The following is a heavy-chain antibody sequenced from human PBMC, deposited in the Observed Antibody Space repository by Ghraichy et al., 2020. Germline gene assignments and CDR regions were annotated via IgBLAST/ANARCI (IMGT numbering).Heavy chain of an antibody. D-gene: IGHD3-22*01. CDR1: GFTFSTYS. Sequence: GALRLSCAASGFTFSTYSMNWVRQAPGKGLEWVSSISSSSSYIYYADSVKGRFTISRDNAKNSLYLQMNSLRAEDTAVYYCARDRLSNYDSSGYPLYFYYYGMDVWGQGTTVTVSS. J-gene: IGHJ6*02. V-gene: IGHV3-21*01. CDR3: ARDRLSNYDSSGYPLYFYYYGMDV. CDR2: ISSSSSYI.